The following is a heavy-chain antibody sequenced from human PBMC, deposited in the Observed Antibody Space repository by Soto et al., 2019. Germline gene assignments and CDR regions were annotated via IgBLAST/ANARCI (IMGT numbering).Heavy chain of an antibody. Sequence: PSETLSLTCSVSGVSISSSNYFWGWIRQAPGKGPEWIGTTYYTGKSDSNPSLKSRVTVSLDTSKNQVSLNLRSVTAADAAVYYCARHPAATVTYFYGVDVWGPGTTVTVSS. J-gene: IGHJ6*02. CDR2: TYYTGKS. CDR1: GVSISSSNYF. CDR3: ARHPAATVTYFYGVDV. V-gene: IGHV4-39*01. D-gene: IGHD3-9*01.